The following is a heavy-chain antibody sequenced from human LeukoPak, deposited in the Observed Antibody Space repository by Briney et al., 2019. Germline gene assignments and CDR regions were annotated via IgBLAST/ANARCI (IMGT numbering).Heavy chain of an antibody. CDR1: GFSFSSYG. V-gene: IGHV3-30*02. CDR2: IRSDGSNK. CDR3: ARHWGRARGYSYGYADY. J-gene: IGHJ4*02. Sequence: GGSLRLSCAGSGFSFSSYGMHWVRQAPGRGLEWMAFIRSDGSNKYYADSVKGRFTISRDNSKNTLYLQMNSLRAEDTAVYYCARHWGRARGYSYGYADYWGQGTLVTVSS. D-gene: IGHD5-18*01.